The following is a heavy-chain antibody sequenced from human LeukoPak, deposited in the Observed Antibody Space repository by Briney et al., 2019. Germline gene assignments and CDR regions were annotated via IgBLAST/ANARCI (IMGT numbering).Heavy chain of an antibody. V-gene: IGHV3-23*01. CDR1: GFTFSSYA. D-gene: IGHD6-19*01. J-gene: IGHJ4*02. CDR2: ISGSGGST. CDR3: AKDVAVAGTRYYFDY. Sequence: GGSLRLSCAASGFTFSSYAMSWVRQAPGKGLEWVSAISGSGGSTYYADSVKGRFTISRDNSKSTLYLQMNSLRAEDTAVYYCAKDVAVAGTRYYFDYWGQGTLVTVSS.